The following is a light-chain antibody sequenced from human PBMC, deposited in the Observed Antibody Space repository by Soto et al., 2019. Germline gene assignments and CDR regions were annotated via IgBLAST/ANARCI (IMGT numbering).Light chain of an antibody. CDR3: QQTYTTPRT. CDR1: QGIASY. Sequence: IQMTQSPSSLSASVGDRVTITCRASQGIASYSNWYQQKPGKAPKLLIYAASTLQSGVPSRFSGSGSGTDFTLTISSLQPEDFATYYCQQTYTTPRTFGQGTKVDIK. J-gene: IGKJ1*01. V-gene: IGKV1-39*01. CDR2: AAS.